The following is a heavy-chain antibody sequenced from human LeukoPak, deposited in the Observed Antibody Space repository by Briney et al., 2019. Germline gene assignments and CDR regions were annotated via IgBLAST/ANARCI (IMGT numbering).Heavy chain of an antibody. CDR2: INPNSGGT. Sequence: ASVKVSCKASGYTFTGYYMHWVRQAPGQGLEWMGRINPNSGGTNYAQKFQGRVTMTRDTSISTAYMELSRLRSDDTAVYYCVRGESREATGLSDWGQGTLVTVSS. CDR1: GYTFTGYY. J-gene: IGHJ4*02. V-gene: IGHV1-2*06. CDR3: VRGESREATGLSD. D-gene: IGHD5-12*01.